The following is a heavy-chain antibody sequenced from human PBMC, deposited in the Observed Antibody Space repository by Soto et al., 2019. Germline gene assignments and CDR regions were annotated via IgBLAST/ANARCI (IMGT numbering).Heavy chain of an antibody. Sequence: QVQLVQSGAEVKKPGASVKVSCKASGYTFTSYYMHWVRQAPGQGLEWMGIINPSGGSTSYAQKFQGRVTMTRDTSTSTVYMELSSLISEDTAVYYCARGRAVRCSSTSCYAGYYYYYMDVWGKGTTVTVYS. CDR3: ARGRAVRCSSTSCYAGYYYYYMDV. V-gene: IGHV1-46*03. J-gene: IGHJ6*03. D-gene: IGHD2-2*01. CDR2: INPSGGST. CDR1: GYTFTSYY.